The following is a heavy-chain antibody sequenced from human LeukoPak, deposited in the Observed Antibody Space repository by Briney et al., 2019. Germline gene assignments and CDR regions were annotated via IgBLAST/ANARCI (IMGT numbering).Heavy chain of an antibody. J-gene: IGHJ4*02. Sequence: ASVKVSCKASGGTFSSYTISWVRQAPGQGLEWMGRIIPILGIANYAQKFQGGVTITADKSTSTAYMELSSLRSEDTAVYYCARDLGIAVAGFDYWGQGTLVTVSS. CDR2: IIPILGIA. D-gene: IGHD6-19*01. V-gene: IGHV1-69*04. CDR3: ARDLGIAVAGFDY. CDR1: GGTFSSYT.